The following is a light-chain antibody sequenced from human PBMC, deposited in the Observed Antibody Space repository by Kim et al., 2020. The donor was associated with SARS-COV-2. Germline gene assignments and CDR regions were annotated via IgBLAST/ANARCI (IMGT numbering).Light chain of an antibody. Sequence: DIQMTQSPSSLSASVGARVTITCRASQSISTYLNWYHHKPGKAPNLLIYAGSSLQSGVPSRFSGSGSGTDFTLTISSLQPEDSASYYCQHSYTKPLAFGGGTKVDIK. CDR3: QHSYTKPLA. CDR1: QSISTY. J-gene: IGKJ4*01. V-gene: IGKV1-39*01. CDR2: AGS.